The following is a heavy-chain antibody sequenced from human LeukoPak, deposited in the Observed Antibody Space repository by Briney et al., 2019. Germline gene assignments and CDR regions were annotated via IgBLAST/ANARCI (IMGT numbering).Heavy chain of an antibody. CDR1: GYTFTSYD. D-gene: IGHD1-26*01. J-gene: IGHJ5*02. CDR3: ARVEGGSYGSFDP. Sequence: ASVKVSCKASGYTFTSYDINWVRQATGQGLEWMGWMNPNSGNTGYAQRFQGRITMTRNTSISTAYMELSSLISEDTAVYYCARVEGGSYGSFDPWGQGTLVTVSS. CDR2: MNPNSGNT. V-gene: IGHV1-8*01.